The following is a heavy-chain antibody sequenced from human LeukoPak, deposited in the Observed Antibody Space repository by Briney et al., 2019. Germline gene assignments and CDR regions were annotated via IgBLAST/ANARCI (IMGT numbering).Heavy chain of an antibody. CDR2: ISYEGSNK. Sequence: GGSLRLSCAASGFTFSSYGMHWVRQAPGKGLEWVAVISYEGSNKYYADSVKGRFTISRDNSKNTLYLQMNSLRAEDTAVYYCARVGGYCSSTSCYWLSYFDYWGQGTLVTVSS. D-gene: IGHD2-2*01. CDR1: GFTFSSYG. J-gene: IGHJ4*02. V-gene: IGHV3-30*03. CDR3: ARVGGYCSSTSCYWLSYFDY.